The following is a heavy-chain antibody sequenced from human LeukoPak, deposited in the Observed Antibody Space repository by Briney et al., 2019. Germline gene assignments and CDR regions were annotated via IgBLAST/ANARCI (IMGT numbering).Heavy chain of an antibody. D-gene: IGHD3-22*01. Sequence: RASETLSLTCTVSGASISSYYWSWIRQPPGKGLEWIGYIYYSGSTNYNPSLKSRVTISVDTSKNQFSLKLSSVTAADTAVYYCASSYYYDSSGYYHDDAFEIWGQGTMVTVSS. V-gene: IGHV4-59*08. CDR3: ASSYYYDSSGYYHDDAFEI. J-gene: IGHJ3*02. CDR1: GASISSYY. CDR2: IYYSGST.